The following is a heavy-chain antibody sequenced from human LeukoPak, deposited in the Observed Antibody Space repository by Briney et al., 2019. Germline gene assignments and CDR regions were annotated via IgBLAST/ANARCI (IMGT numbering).Heavy chain of an antibody. CDR3: AKDSYYYDSSGYYDV. Sequence: GGSLRLSCAASGFTFSSYWMTWVRQAPGKGLEWVGNIKRDGSERYYVDSVKGRFTISRDNSKNTLYLQMNSLRAEDTAVYYCAKDSYYYDSSGYYDVWGQGTLVTVSS. D-gene: IGHD3-22*01. V-gene: IGHV3-7*01. CDR2: IKRDGSER. CDR1: GFTFSSYW. J-gene: IGHJ4*02.